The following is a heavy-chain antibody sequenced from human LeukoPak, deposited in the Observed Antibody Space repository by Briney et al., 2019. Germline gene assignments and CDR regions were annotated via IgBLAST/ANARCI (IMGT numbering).Heavy chain of an antibody. V-gene: IGHV3-23*01. J-gene: IGHJ6*03. CDR2: IRGSGDRT. CDR1: GFTFSSYA. Sequence: QAGGSLRLSCAASGFTFSSYAMSWVRQAPGKGLEWVSAIRGSGDRTHYADSVEGRFTISRDNSKNTLYLQMNSLRAEDTAVYYCAKDSKIVGATFRSYHYMDVWGKGTAVTVSS. CDR3: AKDSKIVGATFRSYHYMDV. D-gene: IGHD1-26*01.